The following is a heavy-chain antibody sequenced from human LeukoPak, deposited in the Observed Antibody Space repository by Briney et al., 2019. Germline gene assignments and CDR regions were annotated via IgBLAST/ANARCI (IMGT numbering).Heavy chain of an antibody. CDR1: GGSISSYS. CDR3: ARTRSQGVAAQYFDY. CDR2: IYYSGST. D-gene: IGHD6-13*01. J-gene: IGHJ4*02. Sequence: SETLSLTCTVSGGSISSYSWGWIRQPPGKGLEWIGYIYYSGSTNYNPSLKSRVTISVDTSKNQLSLKLGSVTAADTAVYYCARTRSQGVAAQYFDYWGQGTLVTVSS. V-gene: IGHV4-59*12.